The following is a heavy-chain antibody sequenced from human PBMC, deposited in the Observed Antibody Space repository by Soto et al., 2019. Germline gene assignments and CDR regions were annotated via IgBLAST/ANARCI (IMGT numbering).Heavy chain of an antibody. CDR3: ATDKGAAPFDY. CDR2: IWNDGSHQ. V-gene: IGHV3-33*01. D-gene: IGHD6-13*01. CDR1: GFPFSIYG. J-gene: IGHJ4*02. Sequence: GGSLRLSCAASGFPFSIYGMHWVRPAPGKGLEWVAVIWNDGSHQIYADSVKGRFTISRDNSKNTLYLQMSTLRAEDTALYYCATDKGAAPFDYWGQGTLGTVTS.